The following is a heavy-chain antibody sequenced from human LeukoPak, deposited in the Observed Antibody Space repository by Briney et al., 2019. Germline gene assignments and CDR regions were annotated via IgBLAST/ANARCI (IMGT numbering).Heavy chain of an antibody. D-gene: IGHD3-22*01. CDR3: ARQAYDTGYDAFDV. Sequence: SETLSLTCTVSGGSISSYYWNWIRQPAGKGLEWIGRIYSSGSTNYNPSLKSRVTMSVDTSKNQFSLKLSSVTAADTAVYYCARQAYDTGYDAFDVWGQGTMLTVSS. J-gene: IGHJ3*01. CDR1: GGSISSYY. V-gene: IGHV4-4*07. CDR2: IYSSGST.